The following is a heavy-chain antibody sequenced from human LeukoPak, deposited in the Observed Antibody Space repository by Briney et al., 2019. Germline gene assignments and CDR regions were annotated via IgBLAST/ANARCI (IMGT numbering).Heavy chain of an antibody. CDR1: GFTFSGSA. CDR2: IRSKANSYAT. Sequence: GGSLRLSCAASGFTFSGSAMHWVRQASGKGLEWVGRIRSKANSYATAYAASVKGRFTISRDDSKNTAYLQMNSLKTEDTAVYYCTREYCSSTSCYNYWGQGTLATVSS. CDR3: TREYCSSTSCYNY. J-gene: IGHJ4*02. V-gene: IGHV3-73*01. D-gene: IGHD2-2*02.